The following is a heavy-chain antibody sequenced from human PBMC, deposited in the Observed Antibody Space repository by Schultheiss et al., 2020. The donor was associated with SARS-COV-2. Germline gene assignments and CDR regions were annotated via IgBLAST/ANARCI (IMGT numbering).Heavy chain of an antibody. V-gene: IGHV4-59*06. Sequence: SETLSLTCTVSGGSIASYYWSWIRQPPGKGLEWIGYIYYSGSTYYNPSLKSRVTISVDTSKNQFSLKLSSVTAADTAVYYCARAGITIFGVVTHFDYWGQGTLVTVSS. CDR2: IYYSGST. J-gene: IGHJ4*02. D-gene: IGHD3-3*01. CDR3: ARAGITIFGVVTHFDY. CDR1: GGSIASYY.